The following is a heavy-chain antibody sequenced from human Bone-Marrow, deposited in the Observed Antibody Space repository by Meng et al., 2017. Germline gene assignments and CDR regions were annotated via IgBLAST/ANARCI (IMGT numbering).Heavy chain of an antibody. D-gene: IGHD3-22*01. V-gene: IGHV1-8*02. CDR2: MNPNSGNT. CDR1: GYTFTGYY. Sequence: VYLVKSGAEVKKPGASVKVSCKASGYTFTGYYIHWVRQAPGQGLEWMGWMNPNSGNTGYAQKFQGRVTMTRNTSISTAYMELSSLRSEDTAVYYCARGYDSSGYYYKYWGQGTLVTVSS. J-gene: IGHJ4*02. CDR3: ARGYDSSGYYYKY.